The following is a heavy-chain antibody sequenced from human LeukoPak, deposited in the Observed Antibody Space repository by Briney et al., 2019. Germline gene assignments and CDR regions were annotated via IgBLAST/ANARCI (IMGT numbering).Heavy chain of an antibody. CDR2: ISGSGGST. D-gene: IGHD3-10*01. CDR1: GFTFSSYA. Sequence: GGSLRLSCAASGFTFSSYAMSWVRQAPGKGLEWVSAISGSGGSTYYADSVKGRFTIPRDNSKNTLYLQMNSLRAEDTAIYYCAKVGVLLWFGESLHFDYWGQGTLVTVSS. V-gene: IGHV3-23*01. J-gene: IGHJ4*02. CDR3: AKVGVLLWFGESLHFDY.